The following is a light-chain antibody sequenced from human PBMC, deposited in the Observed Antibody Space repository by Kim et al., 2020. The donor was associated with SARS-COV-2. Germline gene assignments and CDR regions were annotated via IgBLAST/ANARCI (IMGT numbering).Light chain of an antibody. CDR1: QSLVNRDGNTY. J-gene: IGKJ2*01. CDR2: QVS. V-gene: IGKV2-30*01. Sequence: DVVMTQSPLSLAVTFGQPASISCRSSQSLVNRDGNTYLNWLQQRPAQSPRRLIYQVSKRDCGVPDRFSGSGSGTHFTLKISGMEAEDVGVYYCLQGTHCPKTFGQGTKLEI. CDR3: LQGTHCPKT.